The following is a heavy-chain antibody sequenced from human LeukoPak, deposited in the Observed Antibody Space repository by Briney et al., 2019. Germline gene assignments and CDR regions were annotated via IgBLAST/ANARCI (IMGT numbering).Heavy chain of an antibody. CDR3: VTLSGSPNAMDV. CDR1: GYTFTSYY. D-gene: IGHD1-26*01. V-gene: IGHV1-46*01. Sequence: ASVKVSCKASGYTFTSYYMHWVRQAPGQGLEWMGIINPTTGDTTYAQKFQGRVTMTEDTSTDTAYMELSSLRSEDTAVYYCVTLSGSPNAMDVWGKGTTVTVSS. CDR2: INPTTGDT. J-gene: IGHJ6*03.